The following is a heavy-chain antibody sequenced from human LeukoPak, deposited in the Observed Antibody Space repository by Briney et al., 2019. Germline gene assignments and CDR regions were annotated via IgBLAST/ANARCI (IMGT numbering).Heavy chain of an antibody. J-gene: IGHJ1*01. Sequence: PGGSLRHSCAASGFTFNIFEMNWVRQVPGKGLEWVSYISSTGSTIYYADSVKGRFTISRDNAKNSLYLQMNSLRAGDTAVYYCAKDFAKYCSGGCDFQDWGQGTLVTVSS. CDR1: GFTFNIFE. V-gene: IGHV3-48*03. CDR3: AKDFAKYCSGGCDFQD. CDR2: ISSTGSTI. D-gene: IGHD2-15*01.